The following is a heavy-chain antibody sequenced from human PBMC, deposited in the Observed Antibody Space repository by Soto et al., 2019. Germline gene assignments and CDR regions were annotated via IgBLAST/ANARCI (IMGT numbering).Heavy chain of an antibody. CDR1: GFTFRSYA. V-gene: IGHV3-23*01. Sequence: PGGSLRLSCVASGFTFRSYAMSWVRQPPPKGLEWVSGIGGAGDATYYADSVKGRFTISRDYSKNTLNLQMKSLRAEDTAVYYCAKQDDSGSLDEFDSWGRGTLVTVSS. J-gene: IGHJ4*02. CDR3: AKQDDSGSLDEFDS. D-gene: IGHD3-22*01. CDR2: IGGAGDAT.